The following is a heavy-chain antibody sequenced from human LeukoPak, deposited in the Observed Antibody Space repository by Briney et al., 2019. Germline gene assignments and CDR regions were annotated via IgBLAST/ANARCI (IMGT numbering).Heavy chain of an antibody. J-gene: IGHJ5*02. Sequence: SVQVSCKASGGTFSSYAISWVRQAPGQGLEWMGGIIPIFGTANYAQKFQGRVTITADESTSTAYMELSSPRSEDTAVYYCARVLDLYGSGSYYTSFWVAWFDPWGQGTLVTVSS. V-gene: IGHV1-69*13. CDR3: ARVLDLYGSGSYYTSFWVAWFDP. CDR1: GGTFSSYA. CDR2: IIPIFGTA. D-gene: IGHD3-10*01.